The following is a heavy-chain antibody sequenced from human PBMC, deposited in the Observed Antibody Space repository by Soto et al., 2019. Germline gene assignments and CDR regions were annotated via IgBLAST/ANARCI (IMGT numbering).Heavy chain of an antibody. D-gene: IGHD2-2*02. V-gene: IGHV1-18*01. CDR2: ISAYNGNT. J-gene: IGHJ5*02. Sequence: ASVKVSCKASGYTFTSYGISWVRQAPGXGLEWMGWISAYNGNTNYAQKLQGRVTMTTDTSTSTAYMELRSLRSDDTAVYYCARSVIVVVPAAIHTYNWFDPGRQGTLVTVST. CDR1: GYTFTSYG. CDR3: ARSVIVVVPAAIHTYNWFDP.